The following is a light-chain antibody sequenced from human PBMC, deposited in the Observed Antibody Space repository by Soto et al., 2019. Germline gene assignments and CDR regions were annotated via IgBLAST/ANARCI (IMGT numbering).Light chain of an antibody. CDR2: DAS. V-gene: IGKV1-5*01. CDR1: QTITRW. CDR3: QPYYSYSWT. Sequence: DIQMTQSPSTLSASVGDRVTITCRASQTITRWMAWYQQKPGKAPKLLIYDASTLERGVPSRFSGSRSGTQFTLHISVLQPDHFATTCCQPYYSYSWTFGQGTKGDIK. J-gene: IGKJ1*01.